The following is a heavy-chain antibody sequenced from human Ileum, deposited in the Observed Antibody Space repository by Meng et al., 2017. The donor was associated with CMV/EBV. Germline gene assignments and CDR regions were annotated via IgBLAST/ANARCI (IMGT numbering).Heavy chain of an antibody. V-gene: IGHV1-18*01. CDR2: VSTYDGNT. CDR3: ARDGLGATHFDY. CDR1: GYTFTDYH. J-gene: IGHJ4*02. D-gene: IGHD1-26*01. Sequence: CKASGYTFTDYHINWVRQAPGQGLEWMGWVSTYDGNTNYAQKLQGRVTMTTDTSTTTAYMELRSLTSDDTAVYYCARDGLGATHFDYRGQGTLVTVSS.